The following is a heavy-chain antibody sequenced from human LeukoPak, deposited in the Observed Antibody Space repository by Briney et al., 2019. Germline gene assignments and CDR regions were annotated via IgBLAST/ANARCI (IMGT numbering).Heavy chain of an antibody. Sequence: ASVKVSCKASGDTFNYYGISWVRQAPGQGLEWMGGIIPVFNAPNYAQSFQGRVTITADKSTTTVYMELSSLKSDDTAVYFCARGTYYDSSGYSGVRLFDYWGQGTLLTVSS. CDR2: IIPVFNAP. J-gene: IGHJ4*02. D-gene: IGHD3-22*01. CDR3: ARGTYYDSSGYSGVRLFDY. CDR1: GDTFNYYG. V-gene: IGHV1-69*06.